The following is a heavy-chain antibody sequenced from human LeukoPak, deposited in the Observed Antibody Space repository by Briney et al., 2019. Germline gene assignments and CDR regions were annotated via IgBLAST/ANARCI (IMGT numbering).Heavy chain of an antibody. Sequence: PGGSLRLSCAASGLTFSSYAMNWGRQAPGKGLEWVSAISGGGGSTYYADSVKGRFTVSRDNSENTLYLEMNSLRAEDTAVYFCVREFYCRGGSCPLIDYWGQGTLVTVSS. V-gene: IGHV3-23*01. CDR2: ISGGGGST. CDR3: VREFYCRGGSCPLIDY. J-gene: IGHJ4*02. CDR1: GLTFSSYA. D-gene: IGHD2-15*01.